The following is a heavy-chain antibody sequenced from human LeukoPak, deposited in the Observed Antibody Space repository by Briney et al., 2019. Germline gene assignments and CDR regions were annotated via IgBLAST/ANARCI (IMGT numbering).Heavy chain of an antibody. CDR1: GYTFTGYY. V-gene: IGHV1-2*02. J-gene: IGHJ4*02. Sequence: HWASVKVSCKASGYTFTGYYIHWVRQAPGQGLEWMGWINPDSGGTNYAQKFQGRVTMTRDTSIRTAYMELSRLRSDDTAVYYCARPQQLVYFLNYWGQGTLVTVSS. CDR3: ARPQQLVYFLNY. CDR2: INPDSGGT. D-gene: IGHD6-6*01.